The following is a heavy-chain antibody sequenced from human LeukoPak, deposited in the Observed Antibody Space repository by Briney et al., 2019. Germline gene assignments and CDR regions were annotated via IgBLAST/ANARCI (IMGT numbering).Heavy chain of an antibody. CDR1: GFTFSSYE. Sequence: PGGSLRLSCAASGFTFSSYEMNWVRQAPGKGLEWVSYISGSSTYYADSVRGRFTISRDNAKSSLYLQMNSLRAEDTAVYYCARCPRSSDAFDIWGQGTMVTVSS. V-gene: IGHV3-48*03. CDR3: ARCPRSSDAFDI. CDR2: ISGSST. J-gene: IGHJ3*02.